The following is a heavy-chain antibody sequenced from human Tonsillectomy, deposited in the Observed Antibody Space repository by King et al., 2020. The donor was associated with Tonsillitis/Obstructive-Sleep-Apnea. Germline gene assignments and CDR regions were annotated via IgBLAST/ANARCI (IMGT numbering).Heavy chain of an antibody. CDR2: ISGDSGYV. D-gene: IGHD3-10*01. J-gene: IGHJ6*03. CDR1: GFSFSAYG. V-gene: IGHV3-21*01. CDR3: ARPSYGSGVYYYFYMDV. Sequence: VQLVESGGGLVKPGGSLRLSCAASGFSFSAYGMTWVRRAPGKVLEWVSSISGDSGYVYYADSVRGRFTVSRDNAKNSLYLQLDRLRAEDTAVYYCARPSYGSGVYYYFYMDVWGKGTTVTVSS.